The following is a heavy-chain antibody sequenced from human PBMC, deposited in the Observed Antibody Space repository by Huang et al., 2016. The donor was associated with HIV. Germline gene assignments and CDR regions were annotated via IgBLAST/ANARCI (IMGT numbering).Heavy chain of an antibody. CDR3: ARRFSSSSGYFDY. Sequence: VQLVQSGAEVKKPGESLTISCTGSGYSFSSYWIAGVRQMPGKGLEWMGIILPDYSATTYGPSVEGQCTIAADKAIGTAYLQWSSLKASDTAMYYCARRFSSSSGYFDYWGQGSLVTVSS. CDR2: ILPDYSAT. J-gene: IGHJ4*02. V-gene: IGHV5-51*01. D-gene: IGHD6-6*01. CDR1: GYSFSSYW.